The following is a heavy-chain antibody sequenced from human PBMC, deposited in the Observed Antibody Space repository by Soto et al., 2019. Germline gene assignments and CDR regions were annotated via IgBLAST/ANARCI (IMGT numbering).Heavy chain of an antibody. V-gene: IGHV1-2*04. Sequence: QVQLVQSGAEVKKPGASVKVSCKASGYTFTGYYMHWVRQAPGQGLEWMGWINPNSGGTNYAQKFQGWVTMTRDTSISTAYMELSRLISDDTAVYYCARGSITMVRGVIIHYYYMDVWGKGTTVTVSS. D-gene: IGHD3-10*01. J-gene: IGHJ6*03. CDR1: GYTFTGYY. CDR2: INPNSGGT. CDR3: ARGSITMVRGVIIHYYYMDV.